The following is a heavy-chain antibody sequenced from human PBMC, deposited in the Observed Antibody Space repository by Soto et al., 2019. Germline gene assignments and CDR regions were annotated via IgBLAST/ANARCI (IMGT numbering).Heavy chain of an antibody. D-gene: IGHD6-13*01. J-gene: IGHJ6*02. CDR3: ARTSAAGKYYYGMDV. Sequence: GESLKISCKGSGYSFTSYWIGWVRQMPGKGLEWMGIIYPGDSDTRYSPSFQGQVTISADKSISTAYLQWSSLEASDTAMYYCARTSAAGKYYYGMDVWGQGTLVTVSS. CDR1: GYSFTSYW. V-gene: IGHV5-51*01. CDR2: IYPGDSDT.